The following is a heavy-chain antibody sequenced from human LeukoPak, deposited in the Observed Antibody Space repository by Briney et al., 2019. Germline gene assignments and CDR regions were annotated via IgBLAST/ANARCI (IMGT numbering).Heavy chain of an antibody. J-gene: IGHJ4*02. CDR3: ASLNNYVPVY. V-gene: IGHV4-38-2*01. CDR1: GYSISSGFY. Sequence: SQTLSLTCAVSGYSISSGFYWGWIRQPPGKGLEWIGNIYHRGSTYYNPSLKSRVTLSVDTSKNQFSLKLSSVTAADTAVYYCASLNNYVPVYWGQGTLVTVSS. CDR2: IYHRGST. D-gene: IGHD4-11*01.